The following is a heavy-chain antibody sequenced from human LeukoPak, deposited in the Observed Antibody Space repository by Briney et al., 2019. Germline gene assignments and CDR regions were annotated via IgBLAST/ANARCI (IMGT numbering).Heavy chain of an antibody. J-gene: IGHJ3*02. CDR3: ARGGYYDSSGYYGAFDI. D-gene: IGHD3-22*01. V-gene: IGHV4-59*01. CDR1: GGSISGYF. Sequence: SETLSLTCTVSGGSISGYFWSWIRQPPGKGLEWIGYIYYSGSTDYNPSLKSRITISVDTSKNQFSLRLSSVTAADTAVYYCARGGYYDSSGYYGAFDIWGQGTMVTVSS. CDR2: IYYSGST.